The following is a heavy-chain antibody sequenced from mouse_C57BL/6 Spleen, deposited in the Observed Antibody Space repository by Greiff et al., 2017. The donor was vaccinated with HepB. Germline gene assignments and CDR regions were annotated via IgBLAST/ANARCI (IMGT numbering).Heavy chain of an antibody. J-gene: IGHJ1*03. V-gene: IGHV3-6*01. CDR2: ISYDGSN. CDR1: GYSITSGYY. D-gene: IGHD1-1*01. Sequence: ESGPGLVKPSQSLSLTCSVTGYSITSGYYWNWIRQFPGNKLEWMGYISYDGSNNYNPSLKNRISITRDTSKNQFFLKLNSVTTEDTATYYCARDGYYGSSYEWYFDVWGTGTTVTVSS. CDR3: ARDGYYGSSYEWYFDV.